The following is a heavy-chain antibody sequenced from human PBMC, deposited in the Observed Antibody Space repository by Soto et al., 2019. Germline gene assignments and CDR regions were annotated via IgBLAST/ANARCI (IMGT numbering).Heavy chain of an antibody. Sequence: EVQLVESGGNLVQPGGALRLSCAASGFTFSGFWVSWVRRAPGRGLEWGANIKEDGSETYYVDSVEGRFTISRDNAKKSLYLQMNSLRAEDTALYYCARGGSHSSDSWGQGALVTVSS. J-gene: IGHJ4*02. CDR3: ARGGSHSSDS. CDR2: IKEDGSET. CDR1: GFTFSGFW. V-gene: IGHV3-7*05. D-gene: IGHD1-26*01.